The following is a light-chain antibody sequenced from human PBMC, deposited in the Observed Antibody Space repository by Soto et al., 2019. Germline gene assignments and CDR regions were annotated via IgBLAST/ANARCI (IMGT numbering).Light chain of an antibody. V-gene: IGLV2-8*01. CDR2: QVS. CDR1: SSDVGASEY. Sequence: QSALTQPPSASGSPGQSVTISCTGTSSDVGASEYVSWYQQHPGKAPKLMTYQVSKRPSGVPDRFSGSRSGNTASLTVSGLQAEDEADYYCTSYTSSYIFVLGGGTKVTVL. CDR3: TSYTSSYIFV. J-gene: IGLJ1*01.